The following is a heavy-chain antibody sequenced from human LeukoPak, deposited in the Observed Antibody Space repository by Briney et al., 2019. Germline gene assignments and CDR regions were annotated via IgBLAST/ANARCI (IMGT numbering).Heavy chain of an antibody. J-gene: IGHJ4*02. CDR3: ARDNPPDY. Sequence: GGSLRLSCVASGFTFSSSWMSWVRQAPGKGLEWVANIKQDGSEKSYVESVRGRFTISRDNAKNSLYLQLNSLRAEDTALYYCARDNPPDYWDQGTLVTVSS. CDR2: IKQDGSEK. V-gene: IGHV3-7*03. CDR1: GFTFSSSW.